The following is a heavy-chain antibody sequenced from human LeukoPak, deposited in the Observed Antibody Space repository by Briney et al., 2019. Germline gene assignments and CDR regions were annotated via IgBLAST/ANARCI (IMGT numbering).Heavy chain of an antibody. CDR3: ASDRGLSDYYYYGMDV. CDR2: ISYDGSNK. V-gene: IGHV3-30*03. D-gene: IGHD3-10*01. Sequence: GGSLRLSCAASGFTLSSYGMHWVRQAPGKGLEWVAVISYDGSNKYYADSVKGRFTISRDNAKNSLYLQMNSLRAEDTAVYYCASDRGLSDYYYYGMDVWGQGTTATVSS. CDR1: GFTLSSYG. J-gene: IGHJ6*02.